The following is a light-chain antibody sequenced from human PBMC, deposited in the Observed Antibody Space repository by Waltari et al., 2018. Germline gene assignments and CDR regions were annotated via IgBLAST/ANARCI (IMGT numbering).Light chain of an antibody. V-gene: IGKV1-9*01. J-gene: IGKJ2*01. CDR1: QGISNY. Sequence: DIQLTQSPSFLSASVGDRVTITCRASQGISNYLAWYQQRPGKAPTLLIYAASTLQSGGPSRFSGSGSGTEFTLTITSLQPEDFATYYCQQLNSYQYTFGQGTKLEIK. CDR2: AAS. CDR3: QQLNSYQYT.